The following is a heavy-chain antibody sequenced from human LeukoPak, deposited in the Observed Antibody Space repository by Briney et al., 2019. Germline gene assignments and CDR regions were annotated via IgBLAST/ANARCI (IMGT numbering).Heavy chain of an antibody. CDR1: GFTFSSYA. D-gene: IGHD3-10*01. Sequence: GRSLRLSCAASGFTFSSYAMHWVRQAPGKGLEWVAVISYDGSNKYYADSVKGRLTISRDNSKNTLYLQMNSLRAEGTAVYYCASDMVRGVITFNFDYWGQGALVTVSS. CDR3: ASDMVRGVITFNFDY. CDR2: ISYDGSNK. V-gene: IGHV3-30*04. J-gene: IGHJ4*02.